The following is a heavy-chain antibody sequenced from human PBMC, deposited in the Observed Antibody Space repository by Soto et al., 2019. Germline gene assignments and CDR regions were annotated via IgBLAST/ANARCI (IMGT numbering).Heavy chain of an antibody. CDR3: ARCSSGIQLWLSEFDY. J-gene: IGHJ4*02. Sequence: GGSLRLSCAASGFAFSSYSMNWVRQAPGKGLEWVSYISSSSSTIYYADSVKGRFTISRDNAKNSLYLQMNSLRDEDTAVYYCARCSSGIQLWLSEFDYWGQGTLVTVSS. V-gene: IGHV3-48*02. CDR2: ISSSSSTI. CDR1: GFAFSSYS. D-gene: IGHD5-18*01.